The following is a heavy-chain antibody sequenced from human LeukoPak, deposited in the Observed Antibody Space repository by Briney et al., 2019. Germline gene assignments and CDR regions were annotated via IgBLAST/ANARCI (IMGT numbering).Heavy chain of an antibody. D-gene: IGHD1-26*01. CDR3: ARVRSGDYSEDAFDI. CDR2: IYPGDSDS. V-gene: IGHV5-51*01. Sequence: GESLKISCKGSGYSFTSYWIGWVRQMPGKGLDWMGIIYPGDSDSRYSASFQGQVTISADKSIRTAYLQWSSLKASDTAMYYCARVRSGDYSEDAFDIWGQGTMVTVSS. CDR1: GYSFTSYW. J-gene: IGHJ3*02.